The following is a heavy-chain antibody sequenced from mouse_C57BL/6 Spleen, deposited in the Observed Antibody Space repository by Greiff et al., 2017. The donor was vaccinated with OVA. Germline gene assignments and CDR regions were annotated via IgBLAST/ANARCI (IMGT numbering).Heavy chain of an antibody. CDR2: IYPRSGNT. J-gene: IGHJ2*01. CDR1: GYTFTSYG. Sequence: QVQLQQSGAELARPGASVKLSCKASGYTFTSYGISWVKQRTGQGLEWIGEIYPRSGNTYYNEKFKGKATLTADKSSSTAYMKRRSLTSEDSSVYFCARKGLYDDSSYKDYWGQGTTLTVSS. V-gene: IGHV1-81*01. CDR3: ARKGLYDDSSYKDY. D-gene: IGHD1-1*01.